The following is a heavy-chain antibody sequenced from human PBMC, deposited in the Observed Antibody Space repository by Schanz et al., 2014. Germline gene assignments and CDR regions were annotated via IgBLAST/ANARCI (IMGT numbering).Heavy chain of an antibody. CDR1: AGSINSGPYS. D-gene: IGHD3-16*01. CDR2: IYTSGST. J-gene: IGHJ6*02. CDR3: ARHGGIPYYPMDV. Sequence: QVQLQESGPGLVKPSETLILTCNVSAGSINSGPYSWSWVRQHPGKGLEWIGRIYTSGSTSFNPSLKMRRTMSIDTSKNQVSLRLSSVTAADTAVYYCARHGGIPYYPMDVWGQGTTVTVSS. V-gene: IGHV4-31*03.